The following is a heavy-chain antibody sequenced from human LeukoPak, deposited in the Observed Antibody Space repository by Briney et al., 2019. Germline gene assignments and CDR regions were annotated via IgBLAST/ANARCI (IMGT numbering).Heavy chain of an antibody. J-gene: IGHJ4*02. Sequence: SETLSLTCTVSGGSISSYYWSWIRQPPGKGLEWIGYIYYSGSTNYNPSLKSRVTIPVDTSKNQFSLKLSSVTAADTAVYYCARLRRDGYNYGPPRFDYWGQGTLVTVSS. D-gene: IGHD5-24*01. CDR1: GGSISSYY. CDR2: IYYSGST. V-gene: IGHV4-59*08. CDR3: ARLRRDGYNYGPPRFDY.